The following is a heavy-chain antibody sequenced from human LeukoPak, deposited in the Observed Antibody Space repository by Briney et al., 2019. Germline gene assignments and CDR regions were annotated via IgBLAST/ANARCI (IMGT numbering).Heavy chain of an antibody. Sequence: PGGSLRLSCAASGFTFRSYGMHWVRQAPGKGLEWVAFIRYDGSNKYYADSVKGRFTISRDNSKNTLYLQMNSLRAEDTAVYYCAKVMVRGVIITGDYYYYMDVWGKGTTVTISS. CDR2: IRYDGSNK. CDR1: GFTFRSYG. D-gene: IGHD3-10*01. CDR3: AKVMVRGVIITGDYYYYMDV. J-gene: IGHJ6*03. V-gene: IGHV3-30*02.